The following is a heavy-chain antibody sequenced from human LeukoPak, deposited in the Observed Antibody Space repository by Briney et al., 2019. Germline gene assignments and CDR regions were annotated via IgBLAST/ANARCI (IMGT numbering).Heavy chain of an antibody. D-gene: IGHD2-2*01. V-gene: IGHV1-69*13. J-gene: IGHJ6*02. CDR3: ARDGSTSRYYYGMDV. Sequence: ASVKVSCKASGGTSSSYAISWVRQAPGQGLEWMGGIIPIFGTANYAQKFQGRVTITADESTSTAYMELSSLRSEDTAVYYCARDGSTSRYYYGMDVWGQGTTVTVSS. CDR1: GGTSSSYA. CDR2: IIPIFGTA.